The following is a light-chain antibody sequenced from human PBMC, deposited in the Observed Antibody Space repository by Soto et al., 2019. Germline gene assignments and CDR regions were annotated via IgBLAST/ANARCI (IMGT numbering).Light chain of an antibody. Sequence: QSALTQPASVSGSPGQSITISCTGTSSDIGSYNYVSWYQQHPGKAPKLIIYDVSNRPSGISDRFSGSKSGNTASLTISGLQAEDEADYACSSYTSNNSPYVLFGGGTKLTVL. CDR1: SSDIGSYNY. V-gene: IGLV2-14*03. CDR2: DVS. CDR3: SSYTSNNSPYVL. J-gene: IGLJ2*01.